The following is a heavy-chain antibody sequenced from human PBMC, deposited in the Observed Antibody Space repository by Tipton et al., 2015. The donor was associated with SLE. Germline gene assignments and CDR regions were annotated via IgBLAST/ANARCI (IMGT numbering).Heavy chain of an antibody. Sequence: TLSLTCNVSGDSINNDNYYWVWIRQPPGKGLQWIGTIYYSGSTYYNPSLKSRVTISIDTPKKQFSLKVTSVTAADTAMYYCARTNYFGTSGFFDYWGQGTLVTVSS. CDR2: IYYSGST. CDR3: ARTNYFGTSGFFDY. D-gene: IGHD3-22*01. J-gene: IGHJ4*02. CDR1: GDSINNDNYY. V-gene: IGHV4-39*07.